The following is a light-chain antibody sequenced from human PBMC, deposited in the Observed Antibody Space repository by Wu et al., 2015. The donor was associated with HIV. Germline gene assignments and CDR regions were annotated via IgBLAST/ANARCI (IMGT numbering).Light chain of an antibody. Sequence: DIQMTQSPSTLSASVGDTVTITCRASQSISNFLAWYQQKPGRAPNILIYRTSTLQTGVPLRFSGSGSGTEFTLTITSLQADDFATYYCQQYDGYSQTFGQGTKVEIK. CDR3: QQYDGYSQT. CDR1: QSISNF. V-gene: IGKV1-5*03. J-gene: IGKJ1*01. CDR2: RTS.